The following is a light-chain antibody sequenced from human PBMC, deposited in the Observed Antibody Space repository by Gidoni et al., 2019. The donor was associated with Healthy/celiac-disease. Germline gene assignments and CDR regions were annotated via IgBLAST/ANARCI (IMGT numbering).Light chain of an antibody. CDR2: EVS. J-gene: IGLJ2*01. CDR3: SSYAGSNNLV. V-gene: IGLV2-8*01. CDR1: SSDVGGYNY. Sequence: QSALPPPPSASGSPGQSVTISCTGTSSDVGGYNYVSWYQQHPGKAPKLMIYEVSKRPSGVPDRFSGSKSGNTASLTVSGLQAEDEEDYYCSSYAGSNNLVFGGGTKLTVL.